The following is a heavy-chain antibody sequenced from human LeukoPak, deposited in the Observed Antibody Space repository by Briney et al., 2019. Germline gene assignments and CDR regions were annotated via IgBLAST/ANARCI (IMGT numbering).Heavy chain of an antibody. Sequence: GGSLRLPCAASGFTFSNAWMSWVRQAPGKGREWVGRIKSKTDGGTTDYAAPVKGRFTISRHDSKNTLYLQMDSLKTEDTAVYYCTTGLDIVVVPAATEIDYWGQGTLVTVSS. CDR3: TTGLDIVVVPAATEIDY. V-gene: IGHV3-15*01. J-gene: IGHJ4*02. D-gene: IGHD2-2*01. CDR1: GFTFSNAW. CDR2: IKSKTDGGTT.